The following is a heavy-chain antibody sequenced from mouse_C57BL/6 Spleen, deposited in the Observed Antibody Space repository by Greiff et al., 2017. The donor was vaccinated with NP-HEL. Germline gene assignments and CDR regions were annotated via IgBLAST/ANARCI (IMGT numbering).Heavy chain of an antibody. CDR3: ARDPYYGKGAMDY. CDR2: ISDGGSYT. J-gene: IGHJ4*01. Sequence: DVKLVESGGGLVKPGGSLKLSCAASGFTFSSYAMSWVRQTPEKRLEWVATISDGGSYTYYPDNVKGRFTISRDNAKNNLYLQMSHLKSEDTAMYYCARDPYYGKGAMDYWGQGTSVTVSS. V-gene: IGHV5-4*01. D-gene: IGHD1-1*01. CDR1: GFTFSSYA.